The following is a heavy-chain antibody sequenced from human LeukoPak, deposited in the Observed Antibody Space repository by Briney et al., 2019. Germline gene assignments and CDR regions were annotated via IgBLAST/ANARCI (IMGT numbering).Heavy chain of an antibody. V-gene: IGHV1-3*01. CDR2: INAGNGNT. J-gene: IGHJ4*02. Sequence: ASVKVSCKASGYTFTSYAMHWVRQAPGQRLERMGWINAGNGNTKYSQKFQGRVTITRDTSASTAYMELGSLRSEDTAVYYCARYCSSTSCPTYYFDYWGQGTLVTVSS. CDR3: ARYCSSTSCPTYYFDY. D-gene: IGHD2-2*01. CDR1: GYTFTSYA.